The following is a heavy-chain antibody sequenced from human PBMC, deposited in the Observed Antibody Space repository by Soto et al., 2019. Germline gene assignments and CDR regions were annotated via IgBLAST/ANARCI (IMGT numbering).Heavy chain of an antibody. V-gene: IGHV1-69*06. Sequence: SVKVSCKASGGTFSSYAISWVRQAPGQGLEWMGGIIPIFGTANYAQKFQGRVTITADKSTSTAYMELSSLRSEDTAVYYCARRGDYYDSSGYYYYFDYWGQGTLVTVSS. J-gene: IGHJ4*02. CDR3: ARRGDYYDSSGYYYYFDY. D-gene: IGHD3-22*01. CDR1: GGTFSSYA. CDR2: IIPIFGTA.